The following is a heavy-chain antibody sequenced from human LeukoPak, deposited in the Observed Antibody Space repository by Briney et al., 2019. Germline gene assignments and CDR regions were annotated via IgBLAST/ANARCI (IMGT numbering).Heavy chain of an antibody. Sequence: ASVKVSCKASGYTFTSYGISWVRQAPGQGLEWMGWISAYNGNTNYAQKLQGRVTMTTDTSTRTAYMELRSLRSDDTAVYYCPRAPTKTERFDPWGQGTLVTVSS. CDR1: GYTFTSYG. V-gene: IGHV1-18*01. CDR3: PRAPTKTERFDP. CDR2: ISAYNGNT. D-gene: IGHD1-14*01. J-gene: IGHJ5*02.